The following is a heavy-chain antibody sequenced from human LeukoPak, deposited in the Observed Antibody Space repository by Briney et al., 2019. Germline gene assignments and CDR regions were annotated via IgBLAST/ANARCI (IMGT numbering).Heavy chain of an antibody. CDR1: GLTFSSYG. CDR3: AKGGCSSTTCYLANP. V-gene: IGHV3-30*18. Sequence: GGSLRLSCAASGLTFSSYGMHWVRQAPGKGLEWVAVISYDGTIRNYADSVKGRFTVSRDNSKNMLYLQMNSLTAEDTALYYCAKGGCSSTTCYLANPWGQGTLVTVSS. D-gene: IGHD2-2*01. CDR2: ISYDGTIR. J-gene: IGHJ5*02.